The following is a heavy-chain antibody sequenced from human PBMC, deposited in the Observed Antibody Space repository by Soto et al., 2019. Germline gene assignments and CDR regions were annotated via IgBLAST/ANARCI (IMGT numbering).Heavy chain of an antibody. CDR2: IWYDGSNK. D-gene: IGHD4-17*01. J-gene: IGHJ4*02. V-gene: IGHV3-33*01. Sequence: ESGGGVVQPGRSLRLSCAASGFTFSSYGMHWVRQAPGKGLEWVAVIWYDGSNKYYADSVKGRFTISRDNSKNTLYLQMNSLRAEDTAVYYCASERNDYGDLMTFDYWGQGTLVTVSS. CDR3: ASERNDYGDLMTFDY. CDR1: GFTFSSYG.